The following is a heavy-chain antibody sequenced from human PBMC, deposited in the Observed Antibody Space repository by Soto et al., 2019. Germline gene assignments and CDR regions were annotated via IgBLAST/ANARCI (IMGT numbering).Heavy chain of an antibody. CDR1: GFKFDDYA. Sequence: EVQLVESGGALVQPGTSLRLSCAASGFKFDDYAMHWVRQAPGKGLEWVSGISYNSVSKDYADSVKGRFTTSRDNAKNSLYLHMYSLRDEDTAFYYCAKDIGGAVAALFDHWGQGTLVTVSS. D-gene: IGHD6-19*01. V-gene: IGHV3-9*01. CDR2: ISYNSVSK. CDR3: AKDIGGAVAALFDH. J-gene: IGHJ4*02.